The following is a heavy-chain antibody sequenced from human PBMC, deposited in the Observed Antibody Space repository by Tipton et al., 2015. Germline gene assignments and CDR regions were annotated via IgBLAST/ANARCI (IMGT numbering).Heavy chain of an antibody. CDR1: GVSISTRSHY. CDR3: ARDLEHGMDV. D-gene: IGHD5-24*01. Sequence: TLSLTCSVSGVSISTRSHYWGWIRQPPGKGLEWIATFYDSGSTYYNPSLKSRVTISLDTSKNQFSLTLNSVTAADTAVYYCARDLEHGMDVWGQGTTVTVSS. V-gene: IGHV4-39*07. CDR2: FYDSGST. J-gene: IGHJ6*02.